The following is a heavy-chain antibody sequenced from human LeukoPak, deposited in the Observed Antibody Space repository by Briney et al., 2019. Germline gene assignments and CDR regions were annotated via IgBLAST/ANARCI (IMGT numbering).Heavy chain of an antibody. V-gene: IGHV4-59*01. CDR3: ARVLGYCSNTSCRPSTVDY. Sequence: KPSETLSLTCTVSGGSISGYYWSWIRQPPGKGLEWIGYIYYSGSTNYNPSLKSRVTISVDTSKNQFSLKLSSVTAADTAVYYCARVLGYCSNTSCRPSTVDYWGQGTLVTVPS. D-gene: IGHD2-2*01. J-gene: IGHJ4*02. CDR1: GGSISGYY. CDR2: IYYSGST.